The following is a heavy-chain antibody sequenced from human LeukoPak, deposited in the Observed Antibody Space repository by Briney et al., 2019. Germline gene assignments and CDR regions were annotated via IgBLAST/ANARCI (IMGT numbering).Heavy chain of an antibody. CDR3: VRNLAVAGTCFDS. D-gene: IGHD6-19*01. Sequence: PGGSLRLSCAASGFTFINYAMSWVRQVPGTGLEWVANIKQDGSDRNYVTSVRGRFTISRDNAESSLYLQMNSLRAEDTAVYYCVRNLAVAGTCFDSWGQGTLVTVSS. J-gene: IGHJ4*02. V-gene: IGHV3-7*03. CDR1: GFTFINYA. CDR2: IKQDGSDR.